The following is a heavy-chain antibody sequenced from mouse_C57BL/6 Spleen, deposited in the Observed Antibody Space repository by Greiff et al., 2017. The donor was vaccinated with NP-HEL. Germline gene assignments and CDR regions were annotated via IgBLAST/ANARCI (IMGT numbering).Heavy chain of an antibody. CDR1: GYTFTDYE. CDR2: IDPETGGT. D-gene: IGHD1-1*01. V-gene: IGHV1-15*01. J-gene: IGHJ4*01. CDR3: TRGNYGSSSYYAMDY. Sequence: QVQLKQSGAELVRPGASVTLSCKASGYTFTDYEMHWVKQTPVHGLEWIGAIDPETGGTAYNQKFKGKAILTADKSSSTAYMELRSLTSEDSAVDYCTRGNYGSSSYYAMDYWGQGTSVTVSS.